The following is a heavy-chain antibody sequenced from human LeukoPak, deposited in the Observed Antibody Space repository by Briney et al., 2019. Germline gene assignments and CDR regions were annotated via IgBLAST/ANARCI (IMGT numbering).Heavy chain of an antibody. CDR2: ISHSGST. V-gene: IGHV4-34*01. D-gene: IGHD2-2*01. Sequence: SETLSLSCAVYGGSFSNNFWNWIRQTPGEGLEWIGEISHSGSTNYNPSLKSRLTMSVDTSKNQFSLKLTSVTAADTAIYYCARHVVRGRDWFCTSSNCHQRWFDPWGQGTPVTVSS. CDR3: ARHVVRGRDWFCTSSNCHQRWFDP. CDR1: GGSFSNNF. J-gene: IGHJ5*02.